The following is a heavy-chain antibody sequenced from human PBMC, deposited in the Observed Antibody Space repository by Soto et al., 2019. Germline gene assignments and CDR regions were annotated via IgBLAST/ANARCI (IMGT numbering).Heavy chain of an antibody. V-gene: IGHV4-34*01. CDR3: ARGNFYYGLDV. CDR1: GGSFSGNY. J-gene: IGHJ6*02. CDR2: FSDSGST. Sequence: SETLSLTXAVYGGSFSGNYWSWIRQPPGKGLEWIGEFSDSGSTNYNPSLKSRVTISEDMSKSQFSLKLSSVTAADPAVYYCARGNFYYGLDVWGQGTTVTVSS.